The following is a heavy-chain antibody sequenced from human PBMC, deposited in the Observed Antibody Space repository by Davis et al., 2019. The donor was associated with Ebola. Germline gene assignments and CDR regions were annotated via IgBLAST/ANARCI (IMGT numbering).Heavy chain of an antibody. CDR1: GFSFSNCA. Sequence: PGGSLRLSCAASGFSFSNCAMSWVRLSPRKGLEWVSTVSGSGVNVYFADSVKGRFTISRDNSKNKLFLQMNSLRADDTAMYYCASFIFGGQGTMVTVSS. V-gene: IGHV3-23*01. CDR3: ASFIF. D-gene: IGHD3-9*01. CDR2: VSGSGVNV. J-gene: IGHJ3*01.